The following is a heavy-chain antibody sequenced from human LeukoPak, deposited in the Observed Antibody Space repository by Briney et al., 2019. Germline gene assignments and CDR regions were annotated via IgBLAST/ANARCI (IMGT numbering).Heavy chain of an antibody. CDR3: AKSSIAARGVFDY. Sequence: PGGSLRLSCAASGVTFSSYAMRWVRQAPGEGLEWVSAISGSGGSTYYADSVKGRVTISRDNSKSTLYLQMNSLRAEDTAVYFCAKSSIAARGVFDYWGQGTLVTVSS. D-gene: IGHD6-6*01. CDR1: GVTFSSYA. CDR2: ISGSGGST. V-gene: IGHV3-23*01. J-gene: IGHJ4*02.